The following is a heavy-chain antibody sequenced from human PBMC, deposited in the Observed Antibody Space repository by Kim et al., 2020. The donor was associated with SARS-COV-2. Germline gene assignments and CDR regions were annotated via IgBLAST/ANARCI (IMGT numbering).Heavy chain of an antibody. CDR1: GGSISSYY. CDR3: ARLGSGWYWGFDY. Sequence: SETLSLTCTVSGGSISSYYWSWIRQPPGKGLEWIGYIYYSGSTNYNPSLKSRVTISVDTSKNQFSLKLSSVTAADTAVYYCARLGSGWYWGFDYWGQGTLVTVSS. J-gene: IGHJ4*02. CDR2: IYYSGST. V-gene: IGHV4-59*08. D-gene: IGHD6-19*01.